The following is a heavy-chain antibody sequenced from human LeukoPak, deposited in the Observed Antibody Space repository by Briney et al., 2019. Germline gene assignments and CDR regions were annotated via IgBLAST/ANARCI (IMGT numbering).Heavy chain of an antibody. J-gene: IGHJ4*02. CDR1: GFTFDDYA. V-gene: IGHV3-9*01. Sequence: PGRSLRLSCAASGFTFDDYAMHWVRQAPGKGLEWVSGISWNSGSIGYADSVKGRFTISRDNAKNSLYLQMNSLRAEDTALYCCATMRGDILTGYYRSWGQGTLVTVSS. CDR2: ISWNSGSI. D-gene: IGHD3-9*01. CDR3: ATMRGDILTGYYRS.